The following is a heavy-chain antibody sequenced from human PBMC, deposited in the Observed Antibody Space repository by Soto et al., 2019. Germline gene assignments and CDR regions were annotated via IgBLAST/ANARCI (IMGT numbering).Heavy chain of an antibody. CDR1: GVSISRGGHY. V-gene: IGHV4-30-4*01. Sequence: QVQLQESGPGLVKPSQTLSLTCTVSGVSISRGGHYWSWVRQTPGKGLSWVGYIQVSGDTFYNPSLVGRVSMSVDTSKSQFSLDLTSVTAADTAVYYWLRDTSWSRPYCGQGTLFTVSS. J-gene: IGHJ4*02. D-gene: IGHD2-15*01. CDR3: LRDTSWSRPY. CDR2: IQVSGDT.